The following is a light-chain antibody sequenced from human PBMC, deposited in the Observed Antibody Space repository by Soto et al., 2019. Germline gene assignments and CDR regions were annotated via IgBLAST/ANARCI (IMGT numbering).Light chain of an antibody. J-gene: IGKJ1*01. CDR2: GAY. V-gene: IGKV3-20*01. Sequence: IGLTQSPRTLALSPGERATLSCRASQSIPNSYVAWYQQRPGQAPRLPLYGAYNRATGIPDRFSGRGAGTDFTLTSSRLEPDDFAMYYCQQYGGSPWTFGQGTKVDIK. CDR1: QSIPNSY. CDR3: QQYGGSPWT.